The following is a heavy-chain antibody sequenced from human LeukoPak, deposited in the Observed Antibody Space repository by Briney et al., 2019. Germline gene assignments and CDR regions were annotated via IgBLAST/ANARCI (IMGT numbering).Heavy chain of an antibody. Sequence: GGSLRFSCAASGFTFSSYAMSWVRQAPGKGLEWVSAISGSGGSTYYADSVKGRFTISRDNSKNTLYLQMNSLRAEDTAVYYCAKALWGLYDFWSASEDYYYMDVWGKGTTVTVSS. CDR2: ISGSGGST. CDR1: GFTFSSYA. CDR3: AKALWGLYDFWSASEDYYYMDV. D-gene: IGHD3-3*01. J-gene: IGHJ6*03. V-gene: IGHV3-23*01.